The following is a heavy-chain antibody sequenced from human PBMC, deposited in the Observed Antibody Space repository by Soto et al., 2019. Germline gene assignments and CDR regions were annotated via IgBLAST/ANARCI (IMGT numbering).Heavy chain of an antibody. J-gene: IGHJ5*02. D-gene: IGHD3-10*02. CDR1: GFTFRNYG. CDR2: IWYDGSNK. Sequence: QVQLVESGGGVVQPGRSLRLSCAASGFTFRNYGMYWVRQAPGKGLEWLAVIWYDGSNKYYADSVKGRFTISRDNSKNTLYLEMNSLRDEDTAVYYCARDVRSRRYDLWGQGTLVIVSS. V-gene: IGHV3-33*01. CDR3: ARDVRSRRYDL.